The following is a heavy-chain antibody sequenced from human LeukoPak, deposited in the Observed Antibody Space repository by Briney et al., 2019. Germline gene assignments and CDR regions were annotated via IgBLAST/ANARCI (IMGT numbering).Heavy chain of an antibody. Sequence: ASVKDSCKASGYTFTSYAMHWVRQAPGQRLEWMGWINAGNGNTKYSQKFQGRVTITRDTSASTAYMELSSLRSEDTAVYYCARDGDSSGWSTYFDYWGQGTLVTVSS. V-gene: IGHV1-3*01. CDR2: INAGNGNT. D-gene: IGHD6-19*01. CDR1: GYTFTSYA. CDR3: ARDGDSSGWSTYFDY. J-gene: IGHJ4*02.